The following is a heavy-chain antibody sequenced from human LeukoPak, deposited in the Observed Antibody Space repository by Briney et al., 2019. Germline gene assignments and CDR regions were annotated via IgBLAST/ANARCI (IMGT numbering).Heavy chain of an antibody. CDR2: ISAYNGNT. CDR3: ARTPYCGGDCYLGD. D-gene: IGHD2-21*02. CDR1: GYTFTSYG. Sequence: ASVKVSCKASGYTFTSYGISWVRQAPGLGLEWMGWISAYNGNTNYAQKLQGRVTMTTDTSTSTAYMELRSLRSDDTAVYYCARTPYCGGDCYLGDWGQGTLVTVSS. V-gene: IGHV1-18*01. J-gene: IGHJ4*02.